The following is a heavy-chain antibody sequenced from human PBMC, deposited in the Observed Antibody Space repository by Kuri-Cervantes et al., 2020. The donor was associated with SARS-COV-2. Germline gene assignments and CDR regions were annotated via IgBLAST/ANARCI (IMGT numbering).Heavy chain of an antibody. V-gene: IGHV3-30-3*01. CDR3: AKDFYDILTGYYEYYYYYYYMDA. CDR1: GFTFSSYA. Sequence: GGSLRLSCAASGFTFSSYAMHWVRQAPGKGLEWVAVISYDGSNKCYADSVKGRFTISRDNSKNTLYLQMNSLRAEDTAVYYCAKDFYDILTGYYEYYYYYYYMDAWGKGTTVTVSS. CDR2: ISYDGSNK. D-gene: IGHD3-9*01. J-gene: IGHJ6*03.